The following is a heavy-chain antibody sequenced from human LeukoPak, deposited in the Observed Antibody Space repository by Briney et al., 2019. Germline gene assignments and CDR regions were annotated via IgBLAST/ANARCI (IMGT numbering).Heavy chain of an antibody. CDR2: INPNSGGT. D-gene: IGHD6-6*01. J-gene: IGHJ4*02. CDR1: GYTFTGYY. V-gene: IGHV1-2*02. CDR3: ARDYDEYSSLPGY. Sequence: GASVKVSCKASGYTFTGYYMHWVRQAPGQGLEWMGWINPNSGGTNYAQKLQGRVTMTTDTSTSTAYMELRSLRSDDTAVYYCARDYDEYSSLPGYWGQGTLVTVSS.